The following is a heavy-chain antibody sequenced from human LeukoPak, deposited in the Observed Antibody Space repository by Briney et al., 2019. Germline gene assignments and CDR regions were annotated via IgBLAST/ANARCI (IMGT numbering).Heavy chain of an antibody. CDR3: AREGYSYGYGS. CDR1: GGSISSYY. CDR2: IYYSGST. V-gene: IGHV4-59*12. J-gene: IGHJ5*02. D-gene: IGHD5-18*01. Sequence: SETLSLTCTVSGGSISSYYWSWIRQPPGKGLEWIGYIYYSGSTNYNPSLKSRVTISVDTSKNQFSLKLSSVTAADTALYYCAREGYSYGYGSWGQGTLVTVSS.